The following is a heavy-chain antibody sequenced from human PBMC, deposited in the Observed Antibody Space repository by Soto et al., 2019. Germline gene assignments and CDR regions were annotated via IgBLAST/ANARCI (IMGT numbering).Heavy chain of an antibody. CDR2: ISYDGNNK. CDR3: ATGYLWLYYYYYYGMDV. CDR1: GFTFSSYA. V-gene: IGHV3-30-3*01. D-gene: IGHD3-10*01. Sequence: QVQLVESGGGVVQPGRSPRLSCAASGFTFSSYAMHWVRQAPGKGLEWVAVISYDGNNKYYADSVKGRFTISRDKSKNTLYRQMNSLRADDKAVYYGATGYLWLYYYYYYGMDVWGQGTTVTVSS. J-gene: IGHJ6*02.